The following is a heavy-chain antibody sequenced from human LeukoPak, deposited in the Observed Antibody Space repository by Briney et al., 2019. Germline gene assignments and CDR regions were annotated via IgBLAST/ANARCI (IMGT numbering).Heavy chain of an antibody. CDR3: ATVSYYYDSSGYQGDFQH. V-gene: IGHV1-24*01. D-gene: IGHD3-22*01. CDR2: FDPEDGET. J-gene: IGHJ1*01. Sequence: GASVKVSCKVSEYTLTELSMHWVRQAPGKGLEWMGGFDPEDGETIYAQKFQGRVTMTEDTSTDTAYMELSSLRSEDTAMYYCATVSYYYDSSGYQGDFQHWGQGTLVTVSS. CDR1: EYTLTELS.